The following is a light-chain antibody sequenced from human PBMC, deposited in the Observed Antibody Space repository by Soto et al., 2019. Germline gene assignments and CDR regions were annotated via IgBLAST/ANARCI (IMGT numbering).Light chain of an antibody. CDR2: EVS. Sequence: SALTQPSSRSGSPGQSITISCTGTSSDVGSYNLVSWYQQHPGKAPKLMIYEVSKRPSGVSNRFSGSKSGNTASLTISGLQAEDEADYYCCSYAGSSTPYVFGTGTKVTIL. J-gene: IGLJ1*01. CDR1: SSDVGSYNL. CDR3: CSYAGSSTPYV. V-gene: IGLV2-23*02.